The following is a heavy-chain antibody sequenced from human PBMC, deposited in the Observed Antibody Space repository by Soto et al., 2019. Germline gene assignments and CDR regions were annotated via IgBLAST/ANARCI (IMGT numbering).Heavy chain of an antibody. V-gene: IGHV3-23*01. CDR1: GFTFSSSA. Sequence: TGGSLRLSCAASGFTFSSSAMSWVRQAPGKGLEWVSAISGSGGSTYYADSVKGRFTISRDNSKNTLYLQVNSLRAEDTAVYYCAKCPGIGRFDYWGQGTLVTVSS. J-gene: IGHJ4*02. CDR2: ISGSGGST. D-gene: IGHD1-1*01. CDR3: AKCPGIGRFDY.